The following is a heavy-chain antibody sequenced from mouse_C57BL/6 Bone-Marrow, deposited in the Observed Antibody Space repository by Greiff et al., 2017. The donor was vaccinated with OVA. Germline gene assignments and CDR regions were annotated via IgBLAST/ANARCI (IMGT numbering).Heavy chain of an antibody. CDR2: ISSGGDYI. V-gene: IGHV5-9-1*02. CDR3: TRLLDAMDY. Sequence: EVMLVEPGEGLVKPGGSLKLSCAASGFSFSSYAMSWVRQTPEKRLEWVGYISSGGDYIYYANTVKGSFTISRDNARNTLYLQMSSLKAEDAAMYYCTRLLDAMDYWGQGTSITVS. CDR1: GFSFSSYA. D-gene: IGHD1-1*01. J-gene: IGHJ4*01.